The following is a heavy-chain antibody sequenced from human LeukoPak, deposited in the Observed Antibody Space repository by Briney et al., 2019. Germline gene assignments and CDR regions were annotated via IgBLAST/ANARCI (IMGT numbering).Heavy chain of an antibody. J-gene: IGHJ3*02. CDR1: GFTFDDYG. V-gene: IGHV3-20*04. CDR2: INWNGGST. D-gene: IGHD1-26*01. Sequence: GGSLRLSCAASGFTFDDYGMSWVRQAPGKGLEWVSGINWNGGSTGYADSVKGRFTISRDNAKNSLYLQMYSLRAEDTALYYCARGSQYSGSYSKPGDAFDIWGQGTMVTASS. CDR3: ARGSQYSGSYSKPGDAFDI.